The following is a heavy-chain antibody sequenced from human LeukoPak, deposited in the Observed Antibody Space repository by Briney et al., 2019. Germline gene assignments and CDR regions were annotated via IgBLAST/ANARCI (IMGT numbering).Heavy chain of an antibody. D-gene: IGHD6-13*01. CDR1: GLTVSRNY. CDR3: ARVAAAAFYDAFDI. V-gene: IGHV3-53*01. CDR2: IYSGGST. Sequence: PGGSLRLSCAASGLTVSRNYMSWVRQAPGKGLESVSVIYSGGSTYYAESVRGRFTISRDNSKNTLYLQMNSLRVEDTAVYYCARVAAAAFYDAFDIWGQGTMVTVSS. J-gene: IGHJ3*02.